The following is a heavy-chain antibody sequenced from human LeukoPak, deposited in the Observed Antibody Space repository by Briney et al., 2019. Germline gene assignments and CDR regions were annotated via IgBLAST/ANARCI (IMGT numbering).Heavy chain of an antibody. CDR3: AKDFTQSGGYYMDV. J-gene: IGHJ6*03. Sequence: GGSLRLSCAASGFTFSSSWMTWVRQAPGKGLEWVSTISGSGDNTFYADSVKGRFTISRDNSMHTLYLQMNSLRAEDTAIYYCAKDFTQSGGYYMDVWGKGTTVTVSS. CDR2: ISGSGDNT. D-gene: IGHD4-23*01. V-gene: IGHV3-23*01. CDR1: GFTFSSSW.